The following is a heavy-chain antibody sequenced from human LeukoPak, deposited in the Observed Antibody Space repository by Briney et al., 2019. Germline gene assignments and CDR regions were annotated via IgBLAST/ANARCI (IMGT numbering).Heavy chain of an antibody. CDR2: ISVNGGAM. CDR1: GVTFRVYE. Sequence: PGGSLRLSCTASGVTFRVYEMTWVRHGPGKGLEWRSYISVNGGAMHYADSVRGRFTTSRDDAKNSLYLHMNSLRVEDTAIYYCARKTDRLGAVGRDRYFDLWGRGTLITVSS. V-gene: IGHV3-48*03. CDR3: ARKTDRLGAVGRDRYFDL. D-gene: IGHD6-13*01. J-gene: IGHJ2*01.